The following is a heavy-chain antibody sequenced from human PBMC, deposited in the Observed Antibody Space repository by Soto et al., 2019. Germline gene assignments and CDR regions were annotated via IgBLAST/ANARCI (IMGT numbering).Heavy chain of an antibody. D-gene: IGHD3-22*01. V-gene: IGHV3-23*01. CDR1: GFTFSSYA. CDR2: ISGSGGST. CDR3: AKGSLQGSLSYDYDH. J-gene: IGHJ4*02. Sequence: GSLRLSCAASGFTFSSYAMSWVRQAPGKGLKWVSAISGSGGSTYYADSVKGRFTISRDNSKNTLYLQMNSLRAEDTAVYYCAKGSLQGSLSYDYDHWGQGTLVTVPS.